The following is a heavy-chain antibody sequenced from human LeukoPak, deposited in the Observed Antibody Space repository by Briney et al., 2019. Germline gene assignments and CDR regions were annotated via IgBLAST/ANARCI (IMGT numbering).Heavy chain of an antibody. J-gene: IGHJ4*02. Sequence: PGGSLRLSCAASGFSFSSFGMHWVRQAPGKGLEWVAVISYDGSNKFYADSVKGRFTISRDNSKNTLYLQMNSLRAEDTAVYYCAKDSEAYCTSTSCSQSSFDYWGQGTLVTVSS. V-gene: IGHV3-30*18. CDR3: AKDSEAYCTSTSCSQSSFDY. D-gene: IGHD2-2*01. CDR2: ISYDGSNK. CDR1: GFSFSSFG.